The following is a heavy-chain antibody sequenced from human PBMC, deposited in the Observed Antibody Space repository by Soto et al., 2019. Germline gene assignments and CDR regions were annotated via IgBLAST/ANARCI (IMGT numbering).Heavy chain of an antibody. J-gene: IGHJ3*02. D-gene: IGHD1-1*01. Sequence: QLQLQESGPGLVKPSETLSLTCTVSGGSISSSGYYWGWIRQPPGKGLEWIGSIYYSGSTYYNSSLKSRVTTSVDTSKNQLSLKVSSVTAADTAVYYCASQTGTTFRQDAFDIWGQGTMVTVSS. CDR2: IYYSGST. V-gene: IGHV4-39*01. CDR1: GGSISSSGYY. CDR3: ASQTGTTFRQDAFDI.